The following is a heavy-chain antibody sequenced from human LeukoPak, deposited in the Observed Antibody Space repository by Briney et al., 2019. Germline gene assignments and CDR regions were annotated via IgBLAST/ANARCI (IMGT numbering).Heavy chain of an antibody. D-gene: IGHD6-6*01. J-gene: IGHJ4*02. V-gene: IGHV3-7*01. CDR1: GFTFSNYW. CDR3: ARIGYSSSSWDY. Sequence: GGSLRLSCAASGFTFSNYWMSWVRQAPGKGLEWVANIKQDGSDKHYVDSLKGRFTISRDNAKNSVYLHMNSLRVGDTAVYYCARIGYSSSSWDYWGQGTLVTVSS. CDR2: IKQDGSDK.